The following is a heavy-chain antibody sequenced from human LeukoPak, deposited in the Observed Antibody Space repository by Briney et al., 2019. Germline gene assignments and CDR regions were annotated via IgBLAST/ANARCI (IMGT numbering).Heavy chain of an antibody. CDR2: IFYGRST. J-gene: IGHJ3*01. Sequence: SETLSLTCTVSGGSIRTSSYYWGWIRQPPGKDLEWIGSIFYGRSTYYNPSLKSRLAITVDTSKNQFSLELSSVTTADTAVYYCVRHQDSGAHESAFNVWGQGTMVTVSS. CDR1: GGSIRTSSYY. V-gene: IGHV4-39*01. D-gene: IGHD4-17*01. CDR3: VRHQDSGAHESAFNV.